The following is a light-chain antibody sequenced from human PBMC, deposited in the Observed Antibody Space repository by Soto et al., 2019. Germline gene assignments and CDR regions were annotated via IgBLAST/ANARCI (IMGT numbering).Light chain of an antibody. J-gene: IGLJ3*02. V-gene: IGLV4-69*01. Sequence: QSVLTQSPSASASLGASVKLTCTLSSGHSSYAIAWHQQQPEKGPRYLMKLNSDGSHSKGDGIPDRFSGSSSGAERYLTISSLQSEDEADYYCQTWGTGPWVFGGVTKVTVL. CDR3: QTWGTGPWV. CDR2: LNSDGSH. CDR1: SGHSSYA.